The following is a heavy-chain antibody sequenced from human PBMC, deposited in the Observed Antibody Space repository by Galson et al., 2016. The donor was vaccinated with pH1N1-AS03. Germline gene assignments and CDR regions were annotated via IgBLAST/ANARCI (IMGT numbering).Heavy chain of an antibody. J-gene: IGHJ6*02. CDR3: ASAPVVAGAPDYNYGMDV. Sequence: LRLSCAASGFTFSTNWMSWVRQAPGKGLEWVANINQDGSKQYYVDSVKGRFTISRDNAKKSLYLQMNSLRAEDTAVYYCASAPVVAGAPDYNYGMDVWGQGTTVTVSS. CDR1: GFTFSTNW. CDR2: INQDGSKQ. V-gene: IGHV3-7*01. D-gene: IGHD2-2*01.